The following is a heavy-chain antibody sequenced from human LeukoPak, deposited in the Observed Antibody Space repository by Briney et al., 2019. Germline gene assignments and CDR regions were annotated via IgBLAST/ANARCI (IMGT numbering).Heavy chain of an antibody. J-gene: IGHJ1*01. V-gene: IGHV3-23*01. CDR1: GFTFSSYA. D-gene: IGHD3-3*01. Sequence: QPGGSLRLSCAASGFTFSSYAMSWVRQAPGKGLEWVSAISGSGGSTYYADSVKGRFTISRDNSKNTLCLQMNSLRAEDTAVYYCARGSNPKTYDYWSGPEFQYWGQGTQVTVSS. CDR2: ISGSGGST. CDR3: ARGSNPKTYDYWSGPEFQY.